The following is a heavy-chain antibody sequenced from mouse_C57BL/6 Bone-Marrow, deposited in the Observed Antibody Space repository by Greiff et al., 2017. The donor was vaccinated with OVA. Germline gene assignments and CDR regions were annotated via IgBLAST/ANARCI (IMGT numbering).Heavy chain of an antibody. D-gene: IGHD6-1*01. CDR1: GYTFTSYW. V-gene: IGHV1-7*01. CDR2: INPSSGYT. CDR3: ARPSLYYAMDY. J-gene: IGHJ4*01. Sequence: QVQLQQSGAELTKPGASVKLSCKASGYTFTSYWMHWVKQRPGQGLEWIGYINPSSGYTKYNQKFKDKATLTAEKSSSTAYMQLSSLTYDDPAVYYCARPSLYYAMDYWGQGTSVTISS.